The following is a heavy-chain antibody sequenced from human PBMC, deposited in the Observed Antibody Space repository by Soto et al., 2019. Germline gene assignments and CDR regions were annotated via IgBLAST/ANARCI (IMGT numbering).Heavy chain of an antibody. Sequence: GESLKISCKGSGYSFTSYWISWVRQMPGKGLEWMGRIDPSDSYTNYSPSFQGHVTISADKSISTAYLQWSSLKASDTAMYYCASIAAAGTGYYYYGMDVWGQGTTVPSP. V-gene: IGHV5-10-1*01. CDR1: GYSFTSYW. D-gene: IGHD6-13*01. CDR3: ASIAAAGTGYYYYGMDV. J-gene: IGHJ6*02. CDR2: IDPSDSYT.